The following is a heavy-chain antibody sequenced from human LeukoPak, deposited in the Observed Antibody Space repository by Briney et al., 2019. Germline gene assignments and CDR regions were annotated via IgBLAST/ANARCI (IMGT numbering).Heavy chain of an antibody. J-gene: IGHJ4*02. CDR1: GFTFSSYW. Sequence: PGGSLRLSCEASGFTFSSYWMSWVRQAPGKGLEWVANIKQDGSEKYYVDSVKGRFTISRDNAKNSLYLQMNSLRAEDTAVYYCARDPRGSDYYYGAFDYWGQGTLVTVSS. CDR3: ARDPRGSDYYYGAFDY. D-gene: IGHD3-22*01. CDR2: IKQDGSEK. V-gene: IGHV3-7*01.